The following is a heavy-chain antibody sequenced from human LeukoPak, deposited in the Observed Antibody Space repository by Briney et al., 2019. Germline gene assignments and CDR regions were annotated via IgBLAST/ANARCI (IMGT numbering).Heavy chain of an antibody. J-gene: IGHJ4*02. Sequence: SQTLSCTAAISGDSGSSNSSAWNWIRQSLSRSLEWLGRTYYRSKWYNDYALSVKSRITINPDTSKNQFSLHLNSVTPEDTAVYYCARDKYYFDYWGQGTLVTVSS. V-gene: IGHV6-1*01. CDR2: TYYRSKWYN. CDR3: ARDKYYFDY. CDR1: GDSGSSNSSA.